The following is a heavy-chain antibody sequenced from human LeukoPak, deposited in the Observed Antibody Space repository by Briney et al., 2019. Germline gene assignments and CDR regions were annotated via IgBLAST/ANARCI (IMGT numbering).Heavy chain of an antibody. CDR1: VSTTTSDA. CDR2: ILLGGGGGHT. V-gene: IGHV3-23*01. D-gene: IGHD4-11*01. Sequence: GGSLRLSCAVTVSTTTSDALNWVRQAPRKGLEWVSSILLGGGGGHTYYTDSVTGRFTISRDSSKTTLYLQMNSLRVEDTALYYCARGRDYTMDVWGQGTTVTVSS. J-gene: IGHJ6*02. CDR3: ARGRDYTMDV.